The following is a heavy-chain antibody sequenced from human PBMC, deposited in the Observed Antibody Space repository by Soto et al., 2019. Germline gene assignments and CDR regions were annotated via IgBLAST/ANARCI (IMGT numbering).Heavy chain of an antibody. CDR1: GFTFSSYG. D-gene: IGHD3-22*01. J-gene: IGHJ4*02. V-gene: IGHV3-30*03. Sequence: GGSLRLSCAASGFTFSSYGMHWVRQAPGKGLEWVAVISYDGSNKYYADSVKGRFTISRDNSKNTLYLQMNSLRAEDTAVYYCVTYYYDSSGYQWAPYYFDYWGQGTLVTVSS. CDR2: ISYDGSNK. CDR3: VTYYYDSSGYQWAPYYFDY.